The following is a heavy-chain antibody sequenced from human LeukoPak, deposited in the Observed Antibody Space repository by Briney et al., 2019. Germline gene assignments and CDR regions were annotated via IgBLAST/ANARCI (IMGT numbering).Heavy chain of an antibody. V-gene: IGHV3-30*02. J-gene: IGHJ1*01. Sequence: GGSLRLSCAASGFTFSSYGMHWVRQAPGKGLEWVAFIRYDGSNKHYADSVKGRFAISRDNSKNTLYLQMNSLRAEDTAVYYCATVGSSSSWSNFQHWGQGTLITVSS. D-gene: IGHD6-13*01. CDR2: IRYDGSNK. CDR1: GFTFSSYG. CDR3: ATVGSSSSWSNFQH.